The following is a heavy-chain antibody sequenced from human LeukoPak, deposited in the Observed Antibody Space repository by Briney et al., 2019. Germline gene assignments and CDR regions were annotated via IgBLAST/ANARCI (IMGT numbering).Heavy chain of an antibody. CDR3: ARDSIVGATEAFDI. CDR1: GGSISSYY. CDR2: IYYGGST. D-gene: IGHD1-26*01. Sequence: SETLSLTCTVSGGSISSYYWSWIRQPPGKGLEWIGYIYYGGSTYYNPSLKSRVTISVDTSKNQFSLKLSSVTAAGTAVYYCARDSIVGATEAFDIWGQGTMVTVSS. V-gene: IGHV4-59*12. J-gene: IGHJ3*02.